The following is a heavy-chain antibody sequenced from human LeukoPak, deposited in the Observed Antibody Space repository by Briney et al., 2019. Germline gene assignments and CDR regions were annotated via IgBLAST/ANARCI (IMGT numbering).Heavy chain of an antibody. D-gene: IGHD3-3*01. CDR3: ARGNEFWSPWDFEY. CDR1: GASITSGAFY. CDR2: IYSSGST. Sequence: PSQTLSLTCTVSGASITSGAFYWGWIRQSAGKGLEFIGRIYSSGSTNYNPSLKSRVTISFDKSKNEFSLKVTSVTAADTAVCYCARGNEFWSPWDFEYWGQGTRVIVSS. V-gene: IGHV4-61*02. J-gene: IGHJ4*02.